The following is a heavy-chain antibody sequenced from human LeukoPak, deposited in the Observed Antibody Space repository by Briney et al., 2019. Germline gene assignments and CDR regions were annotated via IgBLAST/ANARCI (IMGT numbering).Heavy chain of an antibody. D-gene: IGHD6-19*01. V-gene: IGHV4-34*01. J-gene: IGHJ2*01. Sequence: SETLSLTCVVYGGSFSGYSWSWIRQPPGKGLEWIGEINQRRNTDYNPSLKSRVTISIDTSKNQFSLKLSSVTAADTAVYYCARHGWHAWYFDLWGRGTLVTVSS. CDR3: ARHGWHAWYFDL. CDR1: GGSFSGYS. CDR2: INQRRNT.